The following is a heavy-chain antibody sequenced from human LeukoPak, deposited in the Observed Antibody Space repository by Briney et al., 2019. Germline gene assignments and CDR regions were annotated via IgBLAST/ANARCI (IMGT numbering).Heavy chain of an antibody. CDR1: GFTFSSYS. Sequence: PGGSLRLSCAASGFTFSSYSMNWVRQAPGKGLEWVSYISSSSTTIHYPDSVKGRFTISRDSARNSLYLQMNSLTAEDTAVYYCARDLKAYSSSGGVDYWGQGTPVTVSS. CDR2: ISSSSTTI. CDR3: ARDLKAYSSSGGVDY. J-gene: IGHJ4*02. V-gene: IGHV3-48*01. D-gene: IGHD6-13*01.